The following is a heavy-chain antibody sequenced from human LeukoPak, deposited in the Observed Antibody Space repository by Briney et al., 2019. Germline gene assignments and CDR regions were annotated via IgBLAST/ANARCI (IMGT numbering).Heavy chain of an antibody. J-gene: IGHJ4*02. CDR2: IKSKTDGGTT. Sequence: GGSLRLSCAASGFTFSNAWMSWVRQAPGKGLEWVGRIKSKTDGGTTDYAAPVKGRFTISRDDSKNTLYLQMNSLKTEDTAVYYCTAHDYSNYGGFDYWGQGTLVTVSS. D-gene: IGHD4-11*01. CDR1: GFTFSNAW. V-gene: IGHV3-15*01. CDR3: TAHDYSNYGGFDY.